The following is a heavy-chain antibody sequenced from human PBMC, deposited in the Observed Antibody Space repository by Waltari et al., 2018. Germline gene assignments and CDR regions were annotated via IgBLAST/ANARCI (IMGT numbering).Heavy chain of an antibody. Sequence: QVQLQESGPGLVKPSQTLSLTCTVSGGSIRSGSYYWSWTRKPAGKGLEWIGYIYTSGSTNYNPSLKSRVTISVDTSKNQFSLKLSSVTAADTAVYYCARGSGYSSGWYEGYWGQGTLVTVSS. J-gene: IGHJ4*02. CDR3: ARGSGYSSGWYEGY. CDR1: GGSIRSGSYY. V-gene: IGHV4-61*09. CDR2: IYTSGST. D-gene: IGHD6-19*01.